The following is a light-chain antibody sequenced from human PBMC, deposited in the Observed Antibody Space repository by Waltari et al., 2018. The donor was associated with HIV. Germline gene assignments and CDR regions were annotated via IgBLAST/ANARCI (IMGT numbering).Light chain of an antibody. Sequence: EIVLTQSPATLSLSPGERATLSCRASQSVSSYLAWYQQKPGQAPRLLIYDASNRATGIPARFSGSGSWTDFTLTISSLEPEDFAVYYGQQRSNWRLTFGGGTKVEIK. V-gene: IGKV3-11*01. CDR3: QQRSNWRLT. J-gene: IGKJ4*01. CDR2: DAS. CDR1: QSVSSY.